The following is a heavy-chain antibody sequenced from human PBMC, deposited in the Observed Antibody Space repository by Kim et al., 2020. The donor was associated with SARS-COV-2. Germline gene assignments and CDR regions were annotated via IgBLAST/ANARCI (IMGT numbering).Heavy chain of an antibody. V-gene: IGHV3-9*01. Sequence: GGSLRLSCAASGFTFDDYAMHWVRQAPGKGLEWVSGISWNSGSIGYADSVKGRFTISRDNAKNSLYLQMNSLRAEDTALYYCAKDDSSGYRLWYYFDYWG. D-gene: IGHD3-22*01. CDR2: ISWNSGSI. J-gene: IGHJ4*01. CDR3: AKDDSSGYRLWYYFDY. CDR1: GFTFDDYA.